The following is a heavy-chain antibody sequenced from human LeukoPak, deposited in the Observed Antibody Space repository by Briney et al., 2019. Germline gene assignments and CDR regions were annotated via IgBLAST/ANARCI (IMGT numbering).Heavy chain of an antibody. J-gene: IGHJ5*02. CDR2: INPNSGGT. V-gene: IGHV1-2*02. D-gene: IGHD6-13*01. Sequence: ASVKVSCKASGYTFTGYYMHWVRQAPGEGLEWVGWINPNSGGTNYAQKFQGRVTMTRDTSISTAYMVLSRLRSDDTAVYYCARAAAGTFSIYRKFDPWGQGTLVTVSS. CDR3: ARAAAGTFSIYRKFDP. CDR1: GYTFTGYY.